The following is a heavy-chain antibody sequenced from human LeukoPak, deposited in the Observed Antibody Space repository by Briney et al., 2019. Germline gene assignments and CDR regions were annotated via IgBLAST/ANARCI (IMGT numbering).Heavy chain of an antibody. Sequence: GASVKVSCKASGYTFTGYYMHWLRQAPGQGLEWMGRINPNSGGTNYAQKFQGRVTITRDTSISTAYMELSRLRSDDTAVYYCARVLYKLISLSFDYWGQGTLVTVSS. J-gene: IGHJ4*02. D-gene: IGHD1-14*01. CDR2: INPNSGGT. V-gene: IGHV1-2*06. CDR3: ARVLYKLISLSFDY. CDR1: GYTFTGYY.